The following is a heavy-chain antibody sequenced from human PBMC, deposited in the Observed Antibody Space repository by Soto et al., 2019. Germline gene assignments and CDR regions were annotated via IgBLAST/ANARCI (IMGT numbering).Heavy chain of an antibody. CDR2: IAYDGSNK. D-gene: IGHD2-15*01. CDR3: ARGDREDIAVVIGVRPGEYGVDV. J-gene: IGHJ6*02. V-gene: IGHV3-30-3*01. Sequence: QVQLVESGGGVVQPGRSLRLSCAASGFTFRSYAMHWVRQAPGKGLEWVAVIAYDGSNKFYRDYVRGRVTISRDNSENALYLQISRLRNEDTAVYYCARGDREDIAVVIGVRPGEYGVDVWGPCTTVSVSS. CDR1: GFTFRSYA.